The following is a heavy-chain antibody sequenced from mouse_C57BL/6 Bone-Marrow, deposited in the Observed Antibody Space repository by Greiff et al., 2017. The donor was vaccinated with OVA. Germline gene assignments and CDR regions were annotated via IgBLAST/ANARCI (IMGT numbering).Heavy chain of an antibody. J-gene: IGHJ3*01. CDR3: TREDYGSSSFAY. CDR2: ISSGGDYI. CDR1: GFTFSSYA. Sequence: EVMLVESGEGLVKPGGSLKLSCAASGFTFSSYAMSWVRQTPEKRLEWVAYISSGGDYIYYADTVKGRFTISRDNARNTLYLQMSSLKSDDTAMYYCTREDYGSSSFAYWGQGTLVTVSA. V-gene: IGHV5-9-1*02. D-gene: IGHD1-1*01.